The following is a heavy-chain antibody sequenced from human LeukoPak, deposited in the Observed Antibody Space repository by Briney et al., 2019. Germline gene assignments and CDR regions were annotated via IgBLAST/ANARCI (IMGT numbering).Heavy chain of an antibody. J-gene: IGHJ4*02. CDR2: INPSGGST. Sequence: ASVKVSRKASGYTFTSYYMHWVRQAPGQGLEWMGIINPSGGSTSYAQKFRGRVSMTRDTSTSTVYMELSSLRSEDTAVYYCARGMAESYVDTRLYGFDYWGQGTLVTVSS. D-gene: IGHD5-18*01. V-gene: IGHV1-46*01. CDR3: ARGMAESYVDTRLYGFDY. CDR1: GYTFTSYY.